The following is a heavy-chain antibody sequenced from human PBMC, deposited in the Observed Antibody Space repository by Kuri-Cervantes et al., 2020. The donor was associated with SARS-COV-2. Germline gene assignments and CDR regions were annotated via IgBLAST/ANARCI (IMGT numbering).Heavy chain of an antibody. CDR3: ARVRATVPNYYYYYYYMDV. J-gene: IGHJ6*03. Sequence: GGSLRLSCAASGFTFSNAWMSWVRQAPGKGLEWVSVIYSGGSTYYADSVKGRFTISRDNSKNTLYLQMNSLRAEDTAVYYCARVRATVPNYYYYYYYMDVWGKGTTVTVSS. D-gene: IGHD4-11*01. V-gene: IGHV3-53*01. CDR1: GFTFSNAW. CDR2: IYSGGST.